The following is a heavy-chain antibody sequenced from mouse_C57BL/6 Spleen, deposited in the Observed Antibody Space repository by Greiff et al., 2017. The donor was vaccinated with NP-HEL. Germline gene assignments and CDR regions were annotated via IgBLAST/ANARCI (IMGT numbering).Heavy chain of an antibody. Sequence: VQLQQSGPELVKPGASVKISCKASGYAFSSSWMNWVKQRPGKGLEWIGRIYPGDGDTNYNGKFKGKATLTADKSSSTAYMQLSSLTSEDSAVYFCARFGYYGSSYYAMDYWGQGTSVTVSS. CDR2: IYPGDGDT. D-gene: IGHD1-1*01. CDR3: ARFGYYGSSYYAMDY. J-gene: IGHJ4*01. CDR1: GYAFSSSW. V-gene: IGHV1-82*01.